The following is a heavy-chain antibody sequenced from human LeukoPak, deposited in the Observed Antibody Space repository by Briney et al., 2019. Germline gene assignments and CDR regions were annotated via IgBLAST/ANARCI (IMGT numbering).Heavy chain of an antibody. V-gene: IGHV4-59*01. CDR1: GGSISGYH. CDR2: IYYSGSS. Sequence: SETLSLTCNVSGGSISGYHWSWIRQPPGKGLEWLGYIYYSGSSNYNPSLKSRVTISVDTSKNQFSLKLSSVTAADTAVYYCARVGYYDSSGYYGPHDAFDIWGQGTMVTVSS. D-gene: IGHD3-22*01. CDR3: ARVGYYDSSGYYGPHDAFDI. J-gene: IGHJ3*02.